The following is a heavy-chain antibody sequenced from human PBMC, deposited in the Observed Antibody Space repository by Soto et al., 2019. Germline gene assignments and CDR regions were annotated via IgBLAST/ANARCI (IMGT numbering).Heavy chain of an antibody. D-gene: IGHD3-22*01. CDR2: INPNSCGA. J-gene: IGHJ3*01. Sequence: QVHLVQSGAEVVKPGASVKVSCKASGYTFTGYYIHWVRQAHGQALEWMGWINPNSCGANIGQKVNGWVTMTSYTSISSAYIELTSLRSNDTAVYYCARDFYDGSASNGLEIWCQGTKVTLAA. CDR1: GYTFTGYY. CDR3: ARDFYDGSASNGLEI. V-gene: IGHV1-2*04.